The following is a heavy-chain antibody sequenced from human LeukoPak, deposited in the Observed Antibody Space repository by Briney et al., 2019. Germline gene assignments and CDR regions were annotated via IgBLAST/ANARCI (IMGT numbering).Heavy chain of an antibody. CDR3: ARGSFPSDDILTGPFDN. Sequence: ASVKVSFKASGYTFTIYGISWVRQAPGQGREWMGWISSYNGNRNYSQKLQGRATMTTDTSTSTAYMELRSLRSDDTAVYYCARGSFPSDDILTGPFDNWGQGTLVTVSS. CDR1: GYTFTIYG. J-gene: IGHJ4*02. D-gene: IGHD3-9*01. V-gene: IGHV1-18*01. CDR2: ISSYNGNR.